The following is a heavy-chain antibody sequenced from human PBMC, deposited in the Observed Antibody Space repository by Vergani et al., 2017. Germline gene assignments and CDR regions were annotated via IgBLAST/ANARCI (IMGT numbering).Heavy chain of an antibody. CDR2: ISGSGGST. D-gene: IGHD2-2*01. CDR1: GFTFSSYA. V-gene: IGHV3-23*01. Sequence: EVQLLESGGGLVQPGGSLRLSCAASGFTFSSYAMSWVRQAPGKGLEWVSAISGSGGSTYYADSVKGRFTISRDNSKNTLYLQMNSLRAEETAVYYCAKAGIVVPAASTGIRSYYYYYMDVWGKGTTVTVSS. J-gene: IGHJ6*03. CDR3: AKAGIVVPAASTGIRSYYYYYMDV.